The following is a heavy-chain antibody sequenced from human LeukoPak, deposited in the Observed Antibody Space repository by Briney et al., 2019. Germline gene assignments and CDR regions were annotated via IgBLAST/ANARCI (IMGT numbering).Heavy chain of an antibody. D-gene: IGHD3-22*01. V-gene: IGHV4-34*01. CDR2: INHSGST. Sequence: SETLSLTCAVYGGSFSGYYWSWIRQPPGKGLEWIGEINHSGSTNYNPSLKSRVTISVDTSKHQFSLKLSSVTAADTAVYYCARVGLYSSGYWGQGTLVTVSS. CDR1: GGSFSGYY. J-gene: IGHJ4*02. CDR3: ARVGLYSSGY.